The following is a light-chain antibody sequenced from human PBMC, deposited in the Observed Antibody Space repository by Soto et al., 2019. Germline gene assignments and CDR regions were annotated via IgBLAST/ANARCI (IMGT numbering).Light chain of an antibody. J-gene: IGKJ1*01. V-gene: IGKV1-5*01. CDR1: QSISDW. Sequence: DIQMTQSPSTLSASVGDRVTITCRASQSISDWLAWFQLKPGKAPKLLIYDASSLESGVPSRFSGSGSGTEFTLTISSLQSEDFAVYYCQQYNNWTWTFGQGTKVDIK. CDR2: DAS. CDR3: QQYNNWTWT.